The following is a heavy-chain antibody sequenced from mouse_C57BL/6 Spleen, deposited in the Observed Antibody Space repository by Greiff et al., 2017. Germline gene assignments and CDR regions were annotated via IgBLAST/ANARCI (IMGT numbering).Heavy chain of an antibody. D-gene: IGHD1-1*01. Sequence: QVQLKESGPELVKPGASVKISCKASGYAFSSSWMNWVKQRPGKGLEWIGRIYPGDGDTNYNGKFKGKATLTADKSSSTAYMQLSSLTSEDSAVYCCARGYYYGSRYFDYWGQGTTLTVSS. CDR1: GYAFSSSW. J-gene: IGHJ2*01. V-gene: IGHV1-82*01. CDR3: ARGYYYGSRYFDY. CDR2: IYPGDGDT.